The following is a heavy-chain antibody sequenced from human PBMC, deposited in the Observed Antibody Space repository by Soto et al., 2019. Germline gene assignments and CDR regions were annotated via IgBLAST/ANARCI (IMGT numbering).Heavy chain of an antibody. CDR1: GGIFSNYV. Sequence: QVQLVQSGAEVKKPGSSVKVACKASGGIFSNYVLNWVRQAPGQGLEWMGGIIPIFGTGNYAQKFQGRVTITADDSTTTASMELRGLRSEDTAVYYCARRYYNSSGYFDYWGQGTLVTVSS. D-gene: IGHD3-22*01. CDR3: ARRYYNSSGYFDY. V-gene: IGHV1-69*01. CDR2: IIPIFGTG. J-gene: IGHJ4*02.